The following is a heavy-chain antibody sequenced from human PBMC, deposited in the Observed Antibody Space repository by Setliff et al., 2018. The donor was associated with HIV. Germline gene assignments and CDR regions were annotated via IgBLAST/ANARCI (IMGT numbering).Heavy chain of an antibody. D-gene: IGHD3-22*01. CDR3: ASGEPYYYDSTGYSGNYFDY. CDR1: GYSISSGCY. Sequence: SETLSLTCAVSGYSISSGCYWGWVRQPPGKGLEWIGEIYHGGSTNYNPSLKSRVTISVDKSKNQFSLKLASVTAADTAVYYCASGEPYYYDSTGYSGNYFDYWGQGTLVTVSS. V-gene: IGHV4-38-2*01. J-gene: IGHJ4*02. CDR2: IYHGGST.